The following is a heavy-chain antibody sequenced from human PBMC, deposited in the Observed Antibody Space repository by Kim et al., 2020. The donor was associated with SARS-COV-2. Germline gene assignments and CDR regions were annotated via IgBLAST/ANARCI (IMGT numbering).Heavy chain of an antibody. V-gene: IGHV3-11*01. CDR3: ARVRRRGYSSSWYLDY. CDR2: ISSSGSTI. J-gene: IGHJ4*02. Sequence: GGSLRLSCAASGFTFSDYYMSWIRQAPGKGLEWVSYISSSGSTIYYADSVKGRFTISRDNAKNSLYLQMNSLRAEDTAVYYCARVRRRGYSSSWYLDYWGQGTLVTVSS. D-gene: IGHD6-13*01. CDR1: GFTFSDYY.